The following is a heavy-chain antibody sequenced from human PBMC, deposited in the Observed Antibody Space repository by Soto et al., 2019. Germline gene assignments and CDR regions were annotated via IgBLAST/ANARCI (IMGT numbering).Heavy chain of an antibody. J-gene: IGHJ4*02. Sequence: GTLRLSGEAAGLALSPYWMSWVRQAPGNGLEWVASINQGGSVKHYVDSVRGRFTISRENAKNSLFLQMNSLSAEDTDVYFCARLTEAVTTFVYWGQGIPVTVS. V-gene: IGHV3-7*03. D-gene: IGHD1-1*01. CDR1: GLALSPYW. CDR3: ARLTEAVTTFVY. CDR2: INQGGSVK.